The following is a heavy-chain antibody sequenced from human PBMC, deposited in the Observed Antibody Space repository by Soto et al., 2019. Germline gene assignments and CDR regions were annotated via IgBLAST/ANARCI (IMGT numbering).Heavy chain of an antibody. Sequence: APVKVSCKASGYTFTSHGISWVRQAPGQGLEWMGWISAYNGNTNYAQKLQGRVTMTTDTSTSTAYMELRSLRSDDTAVYYCAIAEMYSGGDDAFDIWGQGSMVTVS. CDR1: GYTFTSHG. CDR3: AIAEMYSGGDDAFDI. D-gene: IGHD6-19*01. CDR2: ISAYNGNT. J-gene: IGHJ3*02. V-gene: IGHV1-18*01.